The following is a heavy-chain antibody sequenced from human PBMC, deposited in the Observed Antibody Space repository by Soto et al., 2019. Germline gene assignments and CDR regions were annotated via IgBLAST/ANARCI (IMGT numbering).Heavy chain of an antibody. Sequence: QITLKESGPTLVKPTQTLTLTCTFSGFSLSTHGVGVGWVRQPAGKALEWLALIYWDDDKRYSASLNSRLTINKDTSKNQVVLTMTTMDPVDTATYYCAHAMLFCTGGSCSTWFDSWGQGTLVTVSS. J-gene: IGHJ5*01. CDR3: AHAMLFCTGGSCSTWFDS. V-gene: IGHV2-5*02. CDR1: GFSLSTHGVG. CDR2: IYWDDDK. D-gene: IGHD2-15*01.